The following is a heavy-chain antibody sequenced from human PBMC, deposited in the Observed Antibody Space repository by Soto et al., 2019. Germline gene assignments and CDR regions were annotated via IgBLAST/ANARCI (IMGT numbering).Heavy chain of an antibody. CDR3: VRALGYSGYAGMDV. Sequence: QAQLVQSGGAVKKPGASVKVSCKASGYTFTIYGITWVRKAPGQGLEWMGWISPDNGNTNYAQKLQGRVTMTTDTSTSTAYMELRRLRSDDTAVYYCVRALGYSGYAGMDVWGQGTTVTVSS. J-gene: IGHJ6*02. D-gene: IGHD5-12*01. CDR1: GYTFTIYG. V-gene: IGHV1-18*01. CDR2: ISPDNGNT.